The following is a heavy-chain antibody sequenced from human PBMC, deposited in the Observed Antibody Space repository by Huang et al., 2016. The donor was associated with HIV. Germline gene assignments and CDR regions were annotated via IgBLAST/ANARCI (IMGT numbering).Heavy chain of an antibody. J-gene: IGHJ4*02. CDR3: AKDREDSAYQLDY. CDR1: GFTFSNYG. V-gene: IGHV3-30*18. CDR2: MSYDGSYQ. D-gene: IGHD5-12*01. Sequence: QVQLVESGGGVVQPGRSLRLSCAASGFTFSNYGGHWVRQAPGKVLGLVASMSYDGSYQYSSYSVKGRFAISRDDSQNTLYLQMSSLRAEDTAGYFCAKDREDSAYQLDYWGQGTRVTVSS.